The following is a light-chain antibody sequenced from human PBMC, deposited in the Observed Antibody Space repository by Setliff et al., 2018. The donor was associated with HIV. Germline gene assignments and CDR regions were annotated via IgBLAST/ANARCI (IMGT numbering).Light chain of an antibody. CDR2: DNH. CDR3: GAWDTSLAAYV. Sequence: QSVLTQPPSVSAAPGQKVSISCSGSSSNIGDRSVSWYQQLPGTAPKLLIHDNHERPSGIPERFSGSTSGTSATLGITGLQTGDEADYYCGAWDTSLAAYVFGTGTKVTV. V-gene: IGLV1-51*01. J-gene: IGLJ1*01. CDR1: SSNIGDRS.